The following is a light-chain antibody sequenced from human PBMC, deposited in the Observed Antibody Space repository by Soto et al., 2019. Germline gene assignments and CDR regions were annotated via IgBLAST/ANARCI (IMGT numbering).Light chain of an antibody. Sequence: DIQLTQSPSTLSASVGDSVTITCRASQNVSTSLAWYQHKPGEAPKLLMFDVSNLESGVPSRFSGSGSGTEFTLSISSLHSDDLATYYCQQYDYSRTFGQGTKVDIK. J-gene: IGKJ1*01. CDR3: QQYDYSRT. CDR1: QNVSTS. CDR2: DVS. V-gene: IGKV1-5*01.